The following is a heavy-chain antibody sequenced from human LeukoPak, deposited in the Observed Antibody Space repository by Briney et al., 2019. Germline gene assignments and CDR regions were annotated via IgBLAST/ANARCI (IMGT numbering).Heavy chain of an antibody. CDR1: GDSLRIYY. Sequence: PSETLSLTCTVSGDSLRIYYWSWIRHPPGKGLEWVGYLYYSGSTNYTPSLKSRVTISVDASKNQFSLKLSSVSAADTAVYYCARHGVAAAVDAWYFDLWGRGTLVTVSS. D-gene: IGHD6-13*01. CDR2: LYYSGST. J-gene: IGHJ2*01. CDR3: ARHGVAAAVDAWYFDL. V-gene: IGHV4-59*01.